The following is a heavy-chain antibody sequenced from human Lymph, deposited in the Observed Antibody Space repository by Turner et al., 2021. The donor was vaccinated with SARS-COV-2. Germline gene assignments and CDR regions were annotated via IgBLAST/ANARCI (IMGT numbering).Heavy chain of an antibody. CDR1: GSTFTCYY. J-gene: IGHJ4*02. V-gene: IGHV1-2*02. D-gene: IGHD3-10*01. CDR3: ARSRDLQSMIRGVDPFDY. CDR2: SNPNRGGT. Sequence: QVQLVQSGADVKKPGAPVTVSSTASGSTFTCYYMHWVRQAPGQGLEWMGWSNPNRGGTNYPQKFQGRVTMTRDTSISRAYMELSRLRSDDTAVYYCARSRDLQSMIRGVDPFDYWGQGTLVTVSS.